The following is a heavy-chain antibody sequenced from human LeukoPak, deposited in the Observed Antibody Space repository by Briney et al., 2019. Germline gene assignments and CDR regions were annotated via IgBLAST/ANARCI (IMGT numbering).Heavy chain of an antibody. CDR2: IYSSGST. V-gene: IGHV4-4*07. D-gene: IGHD3-3*01. J-gene: IGHJ4*02. CDR1: GGSMNSYY. Sequence: SETLSLTCSVSGGSMNSYYWSWIRQPAGKGLQWIGRIYSSGSTNYNPSLKSRVTMSVDTSKNQFSLRLSSVTAADTAVYYCARDLGFWSGPDYWGQGTLVTVSS. CDR3: ARDLGFWSGPDY.